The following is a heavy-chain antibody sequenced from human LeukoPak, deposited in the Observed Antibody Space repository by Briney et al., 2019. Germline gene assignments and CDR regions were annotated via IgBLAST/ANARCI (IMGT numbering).Heavy chain of an antibody. J-gene: IGHJ6*03. CDR2: IHYSGST. V-gene: IGHV4-59*08. Sequence: PSETLSLTCTVSGASISSSYWSWIRQSPGKGLEWIGYIHYSGSTNFNPSLKSRVTMSVDTSKNQFSLNLSSATAADTAVYYCARLSPVQAVQHYYYHSMDVWGKGTTVTVSS. CDR3: ARLSPVQAVQHYYYHSMDV. D-gene: IGHD1-1*01. CDR1: GASISSSY.